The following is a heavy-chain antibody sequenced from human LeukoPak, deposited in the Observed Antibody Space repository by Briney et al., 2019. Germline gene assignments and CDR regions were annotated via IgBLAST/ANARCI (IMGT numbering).Heavy chain of an antibody. J-gene: IGHJ4*02. CDR2: IIPILGIA. Sequence: SVKVSCKASGGTFSSYAISWVRQAPGQGLEWMGRIIPILGIANYAQKFQGRVTITADKSTSTAYMELSSLRSEDTAVYYCATSGTIFGFGYWGQGTLVTVSS. V-gene: IGHV1-69*04. CDR3: ATSGTIFGFGY. CDR1: GGTFSSYA. D-gene: IGHD3-9*01.